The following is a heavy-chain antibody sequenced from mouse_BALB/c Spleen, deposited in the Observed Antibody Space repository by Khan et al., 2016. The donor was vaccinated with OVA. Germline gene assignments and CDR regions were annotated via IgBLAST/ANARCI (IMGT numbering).Heavy chain of an antibody. Sequence: EVELVESGGGLMKPGGSLKLSCAASGFTFSDYYMYWVRQTPEKRLEWVATISDINSYIYYPDNVKGRFTISRDNAKNNLYLQMNSLKSEDTAMYYCIRVYYGDPFAYWGQGTLVTVSA. CDR3: IRVYYGDPFAY. J-gene: IGHJ3*01. D-gene: IGHD2-13*01. CDR2: ISDINSYI. V-gene: IGHV5-4*02. CDR1: GFTFSDYY.